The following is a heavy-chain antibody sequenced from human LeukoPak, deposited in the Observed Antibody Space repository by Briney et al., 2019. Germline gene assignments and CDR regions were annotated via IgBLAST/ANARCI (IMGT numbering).Heavy chain of an antibody. J-gene: IGHJ4*02. Sequence: ASVKVSCKASGYTFISYAIHWVRQAPGQGLEWMGWINTGNGNTKYSQTFQGRVTVTRDTSASTAYVELSSLRFDDTAVYYCAKVESSSSFDYWGQGTPVTVSS. V-gene: IGHV1-3*04. CDR2: INTGNGNT. CDR1: GYTFISYA. D-gene: IGHD6-6*01. CDR3: AKVESSSSFDY.